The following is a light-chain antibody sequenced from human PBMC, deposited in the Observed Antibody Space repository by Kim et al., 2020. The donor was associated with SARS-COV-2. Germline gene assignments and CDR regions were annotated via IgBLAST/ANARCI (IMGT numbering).Light chain of an antibody. Sequence: QGITISCTGNRSNIGAGYDVHWYQQFPGTAPKLLLYGTKNRASGVPDRISGSKSGTSASLAITGLQAEDEADYYCQSYDISLTAVVFGGGTQLTVL. J-gene: IGLJ2*01. CDR1: RSNIGAGYD. CDR3: QSYDISLTAVV. CDR2: GTK. V-gene: IGLV1-40*01.